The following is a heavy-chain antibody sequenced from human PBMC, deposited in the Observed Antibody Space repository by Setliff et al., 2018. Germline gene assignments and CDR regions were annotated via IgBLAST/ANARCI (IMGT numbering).Heavy chain of an antibody. V-gene: IGHV1-3*01. CDR3: AGPGATVTTLALLYN. D-gene: IGHD4-17*01. Sequence: GASVKVSCKASGYTFTSYAMHWVRQDPGQRLEWMGWINAGNGNTKYSQKFQGRVTITRDTSAGTAHIELSSLRSEDTAVYYCAGPGATVTTLALLYNRGQGTLVTVSS. CDR1: GYTFTSYA. CDR2: INAGNGNT. J-gene: IGHJ4*02.